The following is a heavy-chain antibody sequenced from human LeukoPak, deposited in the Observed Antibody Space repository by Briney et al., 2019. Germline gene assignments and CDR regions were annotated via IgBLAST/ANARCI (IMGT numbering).Heavy chain of an antibody. J-gene: IGHJ4*02. CDR2: ISYDGSNK. D-gene: IGHD3-9*01. V-gene: IGHV3-30*03. Sequence: GGSLRLSCAASGFTFSSYGMHWVRQAPGKGLEWVAVISYDGSNKYYADSVKGRFTITRDNAKNSLYLQMNSLRAEDTAVYYCARDLTGKLRYFDWLLFFDYWGQGTLVTVSS. CDR3: ARDLTGKLRYFDWLLFFDY. CDR1: GFTFSSYG.